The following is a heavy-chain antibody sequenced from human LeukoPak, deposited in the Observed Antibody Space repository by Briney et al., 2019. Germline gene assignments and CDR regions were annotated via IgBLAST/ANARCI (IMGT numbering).Heavy chain of an antibody. CDR1: GDSISDYS. Sequence: PSETLSLTCTISGDSISDYSWSWVRQPPGRGLEWIGYIYYSGSTTYNPSLKSRITISLDTSKNQFSLKLNPVTAADTAIYYCAGDYTLRSYRFDYWGQGTLVTVSS. J-gene: IGHJ4*02. CDR3: AGDYTLRSYRFDY. V-gene: IGHV4-59*12. CDR2: IYYSGST. D-gene: IGHD3-10*01.